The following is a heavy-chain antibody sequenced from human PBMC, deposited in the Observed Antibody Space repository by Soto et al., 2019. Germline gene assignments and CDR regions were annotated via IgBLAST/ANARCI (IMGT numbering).Heavy chain of an antibody. V-gene: IGHV3-7*01. J-gene: IGHJ3*02. D-gene: IGHD6-6*01. CDR3: ARDLVVGGRVAFDI. CDR2: IKQDGSEK. CDR1: GFTFSSYW. Sequence: GGSLRLSCAASGFTFSSYWMSWVRQAPGKGLEWVANIKQDGSEKYYVDSVKGRFTISRDNAKNSLYLQMNSLRAEDTAVYYCARDLVVGGRVAFDIWGQGTMVTVSS.